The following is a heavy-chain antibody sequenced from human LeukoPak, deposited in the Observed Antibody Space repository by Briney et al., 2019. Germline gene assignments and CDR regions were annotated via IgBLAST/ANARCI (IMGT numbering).Heavy chain of an antibody. D-gene: IGHD5-12*01. Sequence: SETLSLTCAVYGGSFSSYYWSWIRQPAGKGLEWIGRIYTSGSTNYNPSLKSRVTMSVDTSKNQFSLKLSSVTAADTAVYYCARGKDVDYYYYMDVWGKGTTVTVSS. J-gene: IGHJ6*03. CDR2: IYTSGST. V-gene: IGHV4-59*10. CDR3: ARGKDVDYYYYMDV. CDR1: GGSFSSYY.